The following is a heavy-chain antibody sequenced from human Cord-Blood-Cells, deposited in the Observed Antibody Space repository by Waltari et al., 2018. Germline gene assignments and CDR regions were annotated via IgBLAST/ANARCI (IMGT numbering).Heavy chain of an antibody. CDR2: IYTSGST. CDR1: VGSISSCSYY. CDR3: ARGGSSDAFDI. J-gene: IGHJ3*02. V-gene: IGHV4-61*09. D-gene: IGHD6-6*01. Sequence: QVQLQESGPGLVKPSQTLSLTCTASVGSISSCSYYWSWIRQPAGKGLEWIGYIYTSGSTNYNPSLKSRVTISVDTSKNQFSLKLSSVTAADTAVYYCARGGSSDAFDIWGQGTMVTVSS.